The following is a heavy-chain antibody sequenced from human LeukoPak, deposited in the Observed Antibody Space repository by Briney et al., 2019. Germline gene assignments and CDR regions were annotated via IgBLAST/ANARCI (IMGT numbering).Heavy chain of an antibody. D-gene: IGHD1-26*01. Sequence: ASVKVSCKASGYTFTSYDINWVRQATGQGLEWMGWMNPNSGNTGYAQKFQGRVTMTRNTSISTAYMELSRLRSDDTAVYYCASQVGAPGWFDPWGQGTLVTVSS. CDR2: MNPNSGNT. CDR3: ASQVGAPGWFDP. J-gene: IGHJ5*02. CDR1: GYTFTSYD. V-gene: IGHV1-8*01.